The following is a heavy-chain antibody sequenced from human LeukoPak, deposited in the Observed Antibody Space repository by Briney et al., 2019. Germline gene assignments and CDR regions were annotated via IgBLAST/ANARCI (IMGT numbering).Heavy chain of an antibody. D-gene: IGHD1-26*01. CDR1: GFTFSSYW. V-gene: IGHV3-74*01. J-gene: IGHJ4*02. CDR2: INSDGSST. CDR3: ARDTPRIVGATTGIDY. Sequence: PGGSLRLSCAASGFTFSSYWMHWVRQAPGKGLVWVSRINSDGSSTSYADSVKGRFTISRDNAKNTLYLQMNSLRVEDTAVYYCARDTPRIVGATTGIDYWGQGTLVTVSS.